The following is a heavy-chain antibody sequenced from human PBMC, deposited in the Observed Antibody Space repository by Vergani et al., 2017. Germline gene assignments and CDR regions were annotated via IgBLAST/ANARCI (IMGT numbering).Heavy chain of an antibody. D-gene: IGHD2-21*01. Sequence: QVQLQESGPGLLKPSQTLSLTCTVSGASVSRGTYYWTWIRQPAGKKLEWIVRMYTSGHTIYNPSLESRVTMSVDTSKNQFSLQLSSVTAAETAVYYCARASHCINCYSEGPNGPGYYYKDVWGKGTTVTVSS. CDR1: GASVSRGTYY. CDR3: ARASHCINCYSEGPNGPGYYYKDV. J-gene: IGHJ6*03. CDR2: MYTSGHT. V-gene: IGHV4-61*02.